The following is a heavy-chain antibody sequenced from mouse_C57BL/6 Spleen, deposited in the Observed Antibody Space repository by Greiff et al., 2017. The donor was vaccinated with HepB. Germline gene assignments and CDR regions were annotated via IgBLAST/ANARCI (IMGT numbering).Heavy chain of an antibody. Sequence: QVQLQQPGTELVKPGASVKLSCKASGYTFTSYWMHWVKQRPGQGLEWIGNINPSNGGTNYNEKFKSKATLTVDKSSSTAYMQLRSLTAEDSAVYYCARSGNWDGLWYFDVWGTGTTVTVSS. CDR3: ARSGNWDGLWYFDV. CDR1: GYTFTSYW. D-gene: IGHD4-1*01. CDR2: INPSNGGT. V-gene: IGHV1-53*01. J-gene: IGHJ1*03.